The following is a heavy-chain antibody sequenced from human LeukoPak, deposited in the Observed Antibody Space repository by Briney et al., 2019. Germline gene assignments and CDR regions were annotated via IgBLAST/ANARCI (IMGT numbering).Heavy chain of an antibody. CDR3: ARAYFSDSSGYYFAKVEFDS. J-gene: IGHJ4*02. D-gene: IGHD3-22*01. CDR2: ISSSSSYI. CDR1: GFTFSSYT. Sequence: PGGSLRLSCTASGFTFSSYTMNWVRQAPGKGLEWLSSISSSSSYIYYADSVKGRFTISRDNAKKSLYLQMNSLRAEDTAAYYCARAYFSDSSGYYFAKVEFDSWGQGTLVTVSS. V-gene: IGHV3-21*01.